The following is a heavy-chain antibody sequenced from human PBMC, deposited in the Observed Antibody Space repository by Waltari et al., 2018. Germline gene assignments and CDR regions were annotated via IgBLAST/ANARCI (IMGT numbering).Heavy chain of an antibody. CDR2: INVDGSST. Sequence: EVQLVESGGVLVQPGGSLRLSCAASGFTFSNYWMHWFLQAPGKGLAWVSRINVDGSSTVYANSVAGRFTISRDNAKNTVYLEMSGLRAKDTAVYYCTRGEINYSRFDYWGQGSLVTVSS. V-gene: IGHV3-74*01. CDR3: TRGEINYSRFDY. D-gene: IGHD4-4*01. J-gene: IGHJ4*02. CDR1: GFTFSNYW.